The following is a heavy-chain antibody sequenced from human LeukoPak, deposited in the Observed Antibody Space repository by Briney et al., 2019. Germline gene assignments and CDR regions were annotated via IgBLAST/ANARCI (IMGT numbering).Heavy chain of an antibody. Sequence: SETLSLTCTVSGGSISNYYWTWIRQPPGKGLEWIGYIYYRGTTNYNPSLNSRVTISLDTFKNQFSLKLSSMTAADTAVYYCGRLIDGWYVDSWGQGTLVTVSS. D-gene: IGHD6-19*01. CDR2: IYYRGTT. CDR3: GRLIDGWYVDS. V-gene: IGHV4-59*08. J-gene: IGHJ4*02. CDR1: GGSISNYY.